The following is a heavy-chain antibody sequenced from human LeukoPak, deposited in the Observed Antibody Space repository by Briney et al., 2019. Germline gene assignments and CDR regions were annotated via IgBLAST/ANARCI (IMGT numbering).Heavy chain of an antibody. D-gene: IGHD3-10*01. CDR3: ARGVGRGGNYYGSGSYHNWFDP. CDR2: INHSGST. J-gene: IGHJ5*02. CDR1: GGSFSGYY. Sequence: SETLSLTCAVYGGSFSGYYWSWIRQPPGKGLEWIGEINHSGSTNYNPSLKGRVTISVDTPKNQFSLKLSSVTAADTAVYYCARGVGRGGNYYGSGSYHNWFDPWGQGTLVTVSS. V-gene: IGHV4-34*01.